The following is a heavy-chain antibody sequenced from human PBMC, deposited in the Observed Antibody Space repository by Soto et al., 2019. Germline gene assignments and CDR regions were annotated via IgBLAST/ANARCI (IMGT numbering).Heavy chain of an antibody. D-gene: IGHD2-2*01. V-gene: IGHV3-30*18. J-gene: IGHJ4*02. CDR2: MPYGGSLK. Sequence: QVQLVESGGGVVQPGGSLRLSCEASRFTPNTYGIHWVRQAPGKGLEWVAVMPYGGSLKYYAESVKGRFTISRDNSKNTHYLEMNSLRAEDTAIYYCAKDGRTSWFFDSWGQGTLVTVSS. CDR3: AKDGRTSWFFDS. CDR1: RFTPNTYG.